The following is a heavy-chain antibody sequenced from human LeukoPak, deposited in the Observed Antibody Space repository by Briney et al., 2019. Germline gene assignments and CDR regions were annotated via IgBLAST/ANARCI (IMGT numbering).Heavy chain of an antibody. V-gene: IGHV3-33*01. D-gene: IGHD5-24*01. CDR3: ARDPIRRRDGYNRRFDY. CDR1: GFTFSSYG. CDR2: IWYDGSNK. Sequence: GGSLRLSCAASGFTFSSYGMHWVRQAPGKGLEWVAVIWYDGSNKYYADSVKGRFTISRDNSKNTLYLQMNSLRAEDTAVYYCARDPIRRRDGYNRRFDYWGQGTLVTVSS. J-gene: IGHJ4*02.